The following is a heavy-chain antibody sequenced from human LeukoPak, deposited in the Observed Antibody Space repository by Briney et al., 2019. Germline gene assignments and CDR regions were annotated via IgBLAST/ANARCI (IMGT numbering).Heavy chain of an antibody. CDR2: IKPNGNDK. V-gene: IGHV3-7*01. CDR1: GFTFNIHW. J-gene: IGHJ4*02. D-gene: IGHD3-3*01. Sequence: GGSLRLSCAASGFTFNIHWMTWVRQTPGKGLEWVATIKPNGNDKFFVDSVKGRFTVSRDIAKNTLYLQMNSLRAEDTGVYYCAKDHYWSIDYWGRGTLVTVSS. CDR3: AKDHYWSIDY.